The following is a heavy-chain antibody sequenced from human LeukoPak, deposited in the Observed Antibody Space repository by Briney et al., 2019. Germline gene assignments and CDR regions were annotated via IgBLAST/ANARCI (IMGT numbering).Heavy chain of an antibody. CDR1: GGSISTHY. Sequence: SETLSLTCTLSGGSISTHYWSWIRQPPGKGLEWIGYVYHSGTTNYNPSLKSRLTMSVDTSKNQFSLRLSSVTAADTAVYYCARDSSGWLYYFDYWGQGALVTVSS. J-gene: IGHJ4*02. D-gene: IGHD6-19*01. V-gene: IGHV4-59*11. CDR3: ARDSSGWLYYFDY. CDR2: VYHSGTT.